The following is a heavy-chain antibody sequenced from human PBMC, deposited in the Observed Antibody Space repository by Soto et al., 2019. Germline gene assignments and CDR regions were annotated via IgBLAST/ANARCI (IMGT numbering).Heavy chain of an antibody. V-gene: IGHV4-61*02. D-gene: IGHD6-13*01. CDR1: GDSVSSGNYY. J-gene: IGHJ5*02. Sequence: TLSLTCTVSGDSVSSGNYYWSWIRQPAGKGLEWIGRIYTSGSTNYNPSLKSRVTMSVDTSKNQFSLKLSSVTAADTAVYYCARDRGAAAGTFNEYNWFDPWGQGTLVTVSS. CDR3: ARDRGAAAGTFNEYNWFDP. CDR2: IYTSGST.